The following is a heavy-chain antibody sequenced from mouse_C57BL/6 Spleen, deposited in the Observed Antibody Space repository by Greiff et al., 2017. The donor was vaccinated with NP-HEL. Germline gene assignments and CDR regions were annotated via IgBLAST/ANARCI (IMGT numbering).Heavy chain of an antibody. J-gene: IGHJ2*01. CDR1: GYAFSSSW. CDR2: IYPGDGDT. V-gene: IGHV1-82*01. CDR3: ARYNWDEVDY. Sequence: VQLQQSGPELVKPGASVKISCKASGYAFSSSWMNWVKQRPGKGLEWIGRIYPGDGDTNYNGKFKGKATLTADKSSSTAYMQLSSLTSEDSAVYFCARYNWDEVDYWGQGTTLTVSS. D-gene: IGHD4-1*01.